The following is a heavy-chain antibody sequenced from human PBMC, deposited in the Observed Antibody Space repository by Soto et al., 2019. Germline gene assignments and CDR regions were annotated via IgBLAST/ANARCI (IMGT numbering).Heavy chain of an antibody. J-gene: IGHJ4*02. CDR1: GYTFTGYY. CDR3: ARASHRVPYYLDY. D-gene: IGHD1-1*01. V-gene: IGHV1-2*04. CDR2: INPNSGGT. Sequence: ASVKVSCKASGYTFTGYYIHWVRQAPGQGLEWMGWINPNSGGTNYAQKFQGWVTMTRDTSISTAYMELSRLRSDDTAVYYCARASHRVPYYLDYWAQGTRVTVSP.